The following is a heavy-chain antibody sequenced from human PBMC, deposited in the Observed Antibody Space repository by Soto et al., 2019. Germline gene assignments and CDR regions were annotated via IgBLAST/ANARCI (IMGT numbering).Heavy chain of an antibody. Sequence: QITLKESGPTVVKPTQTLTLTCTFSGFSLSTSGVGVGWIRQPPGKALEWLGLLYWDDDKRYSPSLKTRLTINKXXPXNXXVLTMTNMDPVDTATYYCAFRQEYRGSWVSGWFDPWGQGTLVTVSS. V-gene: IGHV2-5*02. CDR3: AFRQEYRGSWVSGWFDP. CDR2: LYWDDDK. D-gene: IGHD6-13*01. CDR1: GFSLSTSGVG. J-gene: IGHJ5*02.